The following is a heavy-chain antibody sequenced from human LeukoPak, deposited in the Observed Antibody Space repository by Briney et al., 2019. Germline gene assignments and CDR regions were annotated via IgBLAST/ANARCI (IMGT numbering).Heavy chain of an antibody. CDR1: GFTFSSYW. D-gene: IGHD1-1*01. CDR3: RVFAETADY. CDR2: IEQDGSEK. Sequence: SGGSLRLSCAASGFTFSSYWMNWVRQAPGKGLEWVANIEQDGSEKNYVDSVKGRFTISRDNAKNSLYLQMNSLRAEDTAVYYCRVFAETADYWGPGTLVTVSS. V-gene: IGHV3-7*01. J-gene: IGHJ4*02.